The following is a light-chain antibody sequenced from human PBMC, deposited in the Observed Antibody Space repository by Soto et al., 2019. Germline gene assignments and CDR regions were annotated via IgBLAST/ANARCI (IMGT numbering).Light chain of an antibody. J-gene: IGKJ3*01. V-gene: IGKV3-15*01. CDR1: QSVSSN. Sequence: EIVMTQSPATLSVSPGERATLSCMASQSVSSNLAWYQQKPGQAPRLLIYGASTRATGIPARFSGSGSGTEFTLTISSLQSEDFAVYYCQQYNNWPFTFGPGPKVYIK. CDR3: QQYNNWPFT. CDR2: GAS.